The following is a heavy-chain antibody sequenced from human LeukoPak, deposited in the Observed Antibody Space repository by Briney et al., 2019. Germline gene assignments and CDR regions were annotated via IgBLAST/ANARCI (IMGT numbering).Heavy chain of an antibody. CDR2: ISSSDSTV. V-gene: IGHV3-11*01. D-gene: IGHD5-18*01. CDR3: ARRPDGYAYGLDY. J-gene: IGHJ4*02. CDR1: GFTFSDYY. Sequence: GGSLRLSCSAYGFTFSDYYMSWVRQTPVKGLEWLSYISSSDSTVYYADAVKGRFTVSRDNAKNSLYLQMSSLRPEDTAVYYCARRPDGYAYGLDYWGQGTLVTVSS.